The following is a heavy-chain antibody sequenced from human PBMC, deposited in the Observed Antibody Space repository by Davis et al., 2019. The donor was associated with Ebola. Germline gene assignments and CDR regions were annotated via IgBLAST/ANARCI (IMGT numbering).Heavy chain of an antibody. Sequence: GGSLRLSCAASGFTFSTYAMNWVRQAPGKGLEWVSYMSHSSNTIYYADSVKGRFTISRDNAKNSLFLQMSSLRDEDTAVYYCVRGRDIVVVTATPCFGFWGQGTMVTVSS. CDR2: MSHSSNTI. D-gene: IGHD2-21*02. J-gene: IGHJ3*01. V-gene: IGHV3-48*02. CDR1: GFTFSTYA. CDR3: VRGRDIVVVTATPCFGF.